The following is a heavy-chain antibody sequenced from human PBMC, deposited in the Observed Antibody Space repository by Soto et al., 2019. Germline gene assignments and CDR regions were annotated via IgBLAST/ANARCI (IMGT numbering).Heavy chain of an antibody. D-gene: IGHD3-22*01. V-gene: IGHV1-18*01. CDR3: ARGRPDYYDRTALSHYYYYGMDV. CDR2: ISAYNGNT. Sequence: GASVKVSCKASGYTFTSYGISWVRQAPGQGLERMGWISAYNGNTNYAQKLQGRVTMTTDTSTSTAYMELRSLRSDDTAVYYCARGRPDYYDRTALSHYYYYGMDVWGQGTTVTVSS. CDR1: GYTFTSYG. J-gene: IGHJ6*02.